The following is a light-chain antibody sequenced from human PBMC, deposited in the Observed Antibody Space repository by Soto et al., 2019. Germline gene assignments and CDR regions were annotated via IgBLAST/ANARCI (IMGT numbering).Light chain of an antibody. V-gene: IGKV3-11*01. CDR3: QQRSNWLLT. Sequence: IVLTQSPDTLSLSPGERATLSCRASQSVSSYLAWYQQKPGQAPRLLIYDASNRATGIPARFSGSGSGTDFTLTISSLEPEDFAVYYCQQRSNWLLTFGGGTKVDI. CDR1: QSVSSY. J-gene: IGKJ4*01. CDR2: DAS.